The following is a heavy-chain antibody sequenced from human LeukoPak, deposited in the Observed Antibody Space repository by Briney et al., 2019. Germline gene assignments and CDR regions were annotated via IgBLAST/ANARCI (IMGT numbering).Heavy chain of an antibody. CDR1: GFTFGTYA. Sequence: PGGSLRLSCAASGFTFGTYAMAWVRQAPGKGLQCVSGLSGRGTGTYYADSVKGRFIISRDNSKNTLYLQLNSLRADDTAVYFCAKHYGNTPYYFDCWGQGTLVTVSS. CDR2: LSGRGTGT. J-gene: IGHJ4*02. V-gene: IGHV3-23*01. CDR3: AKHYGNTPYYFDC. D-gene: IGHD1-14*01.